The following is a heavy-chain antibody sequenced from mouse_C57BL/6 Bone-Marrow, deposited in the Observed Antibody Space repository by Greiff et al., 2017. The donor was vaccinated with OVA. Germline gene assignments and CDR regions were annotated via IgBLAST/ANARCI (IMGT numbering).Heavy chain of an antibody. CDR2: IYPGSGST. CDR1: GYTFTSYW. D-gene: IGHD5-5*01. Sequence: QVHVKQPGAELVKPGASVKMSCKASGYTFTSYWITWVKQRPGQGLEWIGDIYPGSGSTNYNEKFKSKATLTVDTSSSTAYMQLSSLTSEDSAVYYCARIYLHWGQGTLVTVSA. J-gene: IGHJ3*01. V-gene: IGHV1-55*01. CDR3: ARIYLH.